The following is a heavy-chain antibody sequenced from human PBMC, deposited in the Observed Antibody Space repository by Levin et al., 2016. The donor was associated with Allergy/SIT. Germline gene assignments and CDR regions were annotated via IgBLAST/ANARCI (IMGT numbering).Heavy chain of an antibody. CDR1: GGTFSSYA. Sequence: SVKVSCKASGGTFSSYAISWVRQAPGQGLEWMGRIIPILGIANYAQKFQGRVTITADKSTSTAYMELSSLRSEDTAVYYCARGSPTTGDGYNLFGPPDYWGQGTLVTVSS. CDR3: ARGSPTTGDGYNLFGPPDY. D-gene: IGHD5-24*01. CDR2: IIPILGIA. J-gene: IGHJ4*02. V-gene: IGHV1-69*04.